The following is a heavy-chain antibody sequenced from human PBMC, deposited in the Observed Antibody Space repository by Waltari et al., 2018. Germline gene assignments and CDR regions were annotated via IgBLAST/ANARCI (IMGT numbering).Heavy chain of an antibody. Sequence: QVQLQESGPGLLRPSETLSLTCTVSGGSINNYYWSWIRQPPGKGPEWIGYIYYSGATNYSPSLKSRVTISLDTSKSQFSLKLSSVTAADTGVYYCAGGSGYYYDSTFDYWGQGTLVTVSS. CDR2: IYYSGAT. CDR3: AGGSGYYYDSTFDY. D-gene: IGHD3-22*01. V-gene: IGHV4-59*01. J-gene: IGHJ4*02. CDR1: GGSINNYY.